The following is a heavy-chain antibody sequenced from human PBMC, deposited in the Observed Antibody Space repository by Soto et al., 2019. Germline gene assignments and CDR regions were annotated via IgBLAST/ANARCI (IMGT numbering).Heavy chain of an antibody. Sequence: GASVKVSCKASGYTFTGYYMHWVRQAPGQGLEWMGWINPNSGGTNYAQKFQGWVTMTRDTSISTAYMELSRLRSDDTAVYYCAIGAVACPIAYYYYGMDVWGQGTTVTVSS. V-gene: IGHV1-2*04. CDR1: GYTFTGYY. CDR3: AIGAVACPIAYYYYGMDV. D-gene: IGHD6-19*01. J-gene: IGHJ6*02. CDR2: INPNSGGT.